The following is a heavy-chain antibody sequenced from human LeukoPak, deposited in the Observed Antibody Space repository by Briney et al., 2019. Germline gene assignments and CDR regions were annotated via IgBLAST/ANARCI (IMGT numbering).Heavy chain of an antibody. D-gene: IGHD6-13*01. V-gene: IGHV4-59*01. J-gene: IGHJ4*02. CDR1: GGSISSYY. CDR3: ARVGGGAVGLIRSFDY. CDR2: IYYTGNT. Sequence: SETLSLTCTVSGGSISSYYWGWVRQPPGKGLEWIGHIYYTGNTNYNPSLKSRVTISLDTSKDQFSLKLPSVTAADTAVYYCARVGGGAVGLIRSFDYWGQGTLVTVSS.